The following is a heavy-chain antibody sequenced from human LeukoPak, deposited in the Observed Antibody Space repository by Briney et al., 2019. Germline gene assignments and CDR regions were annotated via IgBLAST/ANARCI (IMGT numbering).Heavy chain of an antibody. J-gene: IGHJ4*02. D-gene: IGHD1-26*01. Sequence: PEGSLRLSCAASGFTFSSYAMHWVRQAPGKGLEWVAVISYDGSNKYYADSVEGRFTISRDNSKNTLYLQMNSLRAGDTAVYYCAPEGGSYQYYFDYWGQGTLVTVSS. CDR3: APEGGSYQYYFDY. V-gene: IGHV3-30*01. CDR2: ISYDGSNK. CDR1: GFTFSSYA.